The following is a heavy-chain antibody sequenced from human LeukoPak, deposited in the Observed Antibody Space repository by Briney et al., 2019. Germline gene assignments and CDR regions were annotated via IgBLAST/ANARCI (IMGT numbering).Heavy chain of an antibody. CDR3: ARDRRWLPLRRMYSGIDY. CDR2: INHSGTT. Sequence: SETLSLTCAVYGGSFSAYYWSWIRQPPGKGLEWIGEINHSGTTNYNPSLKSRVTISVDTSKNQFSLKLSSVTAADTAVYYCARDRRWLPLRRMYSGIDYWGQGTLVTVSS. CDR1: GGSFSAYY. D-gene: IGHD5-24*01. V-gene: IGHV4-34*01. J-gene: IGHJ4*02.